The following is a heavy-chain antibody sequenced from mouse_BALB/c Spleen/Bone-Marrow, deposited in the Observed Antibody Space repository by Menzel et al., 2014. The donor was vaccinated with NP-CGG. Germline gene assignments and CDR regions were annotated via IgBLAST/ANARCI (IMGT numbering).Heavy chain of an antibody. CDR2: INPGSGGT. CDR1: GYAFTNYL. Sequence: QVQLQQSGAELVRPGTSVKVSCKASGYAFTNYLIEWVKQRPGQGLEWIGVINPGSGGTNYNKKFKDKATLTADESSSTAYMQLSSLTSDDSAVYFCSRQTATFFDYWGQGTTLTVSS. V-gene: IGHV1-54*03. D-gene: IGHD1-2*01. J-gene: IGHJ2*01. CDR3: SRQTATFFDY.